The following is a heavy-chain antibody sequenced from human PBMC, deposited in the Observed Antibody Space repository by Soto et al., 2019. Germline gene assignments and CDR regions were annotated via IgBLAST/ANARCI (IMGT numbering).Heavy chain of an antibody. J-gene: IGHJ4*02. D-gene: IGHD3-22*01. Sequence: RASVKVSCKASGYTFTSYYMHWVRQAPGQGLEWMGIINPSGGSTSYAQKFQGRDTMTRDTSTSTVYMELSNLRSEDTAVYYCSRGSSYYDSSGSLDYWGQGTLVTVSS. CDR3: SRGSSYYDSSGSLDY. V-gene: IGHV1-46*01. CDR1: GYTFTSYY. CDR2: INPSGGST.